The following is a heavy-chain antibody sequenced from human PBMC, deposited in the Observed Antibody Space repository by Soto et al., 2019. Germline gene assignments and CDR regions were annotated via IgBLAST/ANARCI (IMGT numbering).Heavy chain of an antibody. D-gene: IGHD6-6*01. CDR3: ARGTRIAARPDY. Sequence: SETLSLTCAVYGGSFSVYYWSWIRQPTGKGLDWIGKINHSGSTTYNPSLKSRVTISVDTSKNQFSLKLSTVTAADTAVYYCARGTRIAARPDYWGQGTLVTVSS. CDR1: GGSFSVYY. J-gene: IGHJ4*02. V-gene: IGHV4-34*01. CDR2: INHSGST.